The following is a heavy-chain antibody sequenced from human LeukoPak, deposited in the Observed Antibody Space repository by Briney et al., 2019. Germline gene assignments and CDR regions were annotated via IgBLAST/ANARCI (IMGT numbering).Heavy chain of an antibody. Sequence: PSETLSLTRAVYGGSFSGYYWSWIRQPPGKGLEWIGEINHSGSTNYNPSLKSRVTISVDTSKNQFSLKLSSVTAADTAVYYCARGRATYDFWSGQKIDYWGQGTLVTVSS. D-gene: IGHD3-3*01. V-gene: IGHV4-34*01. CDR1: GGSFSGYY. CDR2: INHSGST. CDR3: ARGRATYDFWSGQKIDY. J-gene: IGHJ4*02.